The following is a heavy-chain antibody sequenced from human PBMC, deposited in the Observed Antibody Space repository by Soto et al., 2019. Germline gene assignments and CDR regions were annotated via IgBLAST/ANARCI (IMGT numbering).Heavy chain of an antibody. CDR3: ARRSSGRLTTAWAPLDW. Sequence: GGSLRLSCAASGFTFTTYWMTWVRQAPAKGLEWVANIKQDGSEKFYVGSVRGRFTISRDNAKNSMYLQMNSLRAEDTAVYYCARRSSGRLTTAWAPLDWWGQGTLVTVSS. V-gene: IGHV3-7*03. D-gene: IGHD2-15*01. J-gene: IGHJ4*02. CDR2: IKQDGSEK. CDR1: GFTFTTYW.